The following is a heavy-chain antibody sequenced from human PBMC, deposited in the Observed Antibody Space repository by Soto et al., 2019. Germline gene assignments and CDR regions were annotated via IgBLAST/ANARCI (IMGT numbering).Heavy chain of an antibody. D-gene: IGHD3-22*01. CDR3: ARDLGYCDSRDPFREFDY. V-gene: IGHV1-69*13. CDR2: IIPIFGTA. CDR1: GGTFSSYA. Sequence: SVKVSCKASGGTFSSYAISWVRQAPGQGLEWMGGIIPIFGTANYAQKFQGRVTITADESTSTAYMELSSLRSEDTAVYYCARDLGYCDSRDPFREFDYWGQGTLVTVSS. J-gene: IGHJ4*02.